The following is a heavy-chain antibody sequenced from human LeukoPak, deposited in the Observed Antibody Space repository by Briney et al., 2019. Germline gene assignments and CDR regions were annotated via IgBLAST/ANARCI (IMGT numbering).Heavy chain of an antibody. D-gene: IGHD6-13*01. CDR1: GYTFTSYD. CDR2: MNPNSGNT. J-gene: IGHJ6*03. V-gene: IGHV1-8*01. CDR3: ARDPIAAAGFYYYYYMDV. Sequence: GASVKVSCKASGYTFTSYDINWVRQATGQGLEWMGWMNPNSGNTGYAQKFQGRVTMTRNTSISTAYMELSRLRSDDTAVYYCARDPIAAAGFYYYYYMDVWGKGTTVTVSS.